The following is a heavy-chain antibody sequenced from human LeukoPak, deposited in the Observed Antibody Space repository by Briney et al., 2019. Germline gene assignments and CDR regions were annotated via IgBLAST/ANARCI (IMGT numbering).Heavy chain of an antibody. CDR1: GYNFTSYC. D-gene: IGHD2-2*03. CDR3: ARQAFSGYCSSTSCPRGWFDP. CDR2: VYPGDFEA. V-gene: IGHV5-51*01. J-gene: IGHJ5*02. Sequence: GESLKISCNGSGYNFTSYCIGWVRQVPRKGLEWIGIVYPGDFEARYSPSFQGQVTISADKSISTAYPQWSRLKASDTAMYYCARQAFSGYCSSTSCPRGWFDPYGQGTLVTVS.